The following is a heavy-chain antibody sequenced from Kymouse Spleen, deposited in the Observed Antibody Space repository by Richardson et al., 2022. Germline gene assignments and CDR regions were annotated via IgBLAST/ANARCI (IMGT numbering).Heavy chain of an antibody. V-gene: IGHV4-34*01. Sequence: QVQLQQWGAGLLKPSETLSLTCAVYGGSFSGYYWSWIRQPPGKGLEWIGEINHSGSTNYNPSLKSRVTISVDTSKNQFSLKLSSVTAADTAVYYCARGLTTVRDYGMDVWGQGTTVTVSS. CDR1: GGSFSGYY. J-gene: IGHJ6*02. CDR2: INHSGST. D-gene: IGHD4-11,IGHD4-11*01. CDR3: ARGLTTVRDYGMDV.